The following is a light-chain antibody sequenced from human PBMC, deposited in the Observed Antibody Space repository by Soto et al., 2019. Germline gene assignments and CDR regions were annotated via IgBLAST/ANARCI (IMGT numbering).Light chain of an antibody. V-gene: IGKV3-20*01. J-gene: IGKJ1*01. CDR3: QQYGSSPRT. CDR1: QSVSSSS. Sequence: EIVLTQSRGTLSLSPGERATLSCRASQSVSSSSLAWYQQRRGQAPRLLIHGASSRATGIPDRFSGSGSGTDFTLTISRLEPEDFAVYYCQQYGSSPRTFGQGTKVDIK. CDR2: GAS.